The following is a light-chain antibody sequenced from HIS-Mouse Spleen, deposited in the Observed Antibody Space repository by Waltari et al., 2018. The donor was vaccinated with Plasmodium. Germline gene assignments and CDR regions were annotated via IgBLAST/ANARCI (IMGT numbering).Light chain of an antibody. CDR2: KAS. CDR1: VRAKKKKKY. CDR3: YSAADNNRV. J-gene: IGLJ3*02. V-gene: IGLV3-27*01. Sequence: SYELTQPSPVSVSPGQPARTTCSGDVRAKKKKKYARGCQQKPGQAPGRVIYKASERPSGIPERFSGSSSGTTVTLTISGAQVEDEADYYCYSAADNNRVFGGGTKLTVL.